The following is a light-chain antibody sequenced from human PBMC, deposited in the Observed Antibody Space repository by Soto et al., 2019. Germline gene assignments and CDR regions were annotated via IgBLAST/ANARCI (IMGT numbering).Light chain of an antibody. CDR1: QDITKY. CDR3: QQYDSFPRT. CDR2: HSS. Sequence: DLLMTQSPSSLSASVGDRVTITCQASQDITKYLNWYQQKPGKAPKLLIYHSSNLETGVPSRFSGSGSGTHFSFTISSLQPEDIATYFCQQYDSFPRTFGQGTRLDLK. V-gene: IGKV1-33*01. J-gene: IGKJ2*01.